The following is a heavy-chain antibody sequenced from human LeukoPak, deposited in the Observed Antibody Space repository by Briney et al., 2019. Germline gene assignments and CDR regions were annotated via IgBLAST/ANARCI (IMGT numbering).Heavy chain of an antibody. CDR3: ARIPRVGSTYYYYYMDV. CDR2: ISAYNGNT. V-gene: IGHV1-18*01. J-gene: IGHJ6*03. D-gene: IGHD5-12*01. Sequence: ASVKVSCKASAYTFTSYGINWVRQAPGQGLEWMGWISAYNGNTNYAQNLQGRVTMTTDTSTSTAYMELRSLRSDDTAVYYCARIPRVGSTYYYYYMDVWGKGTTVTVSS. CDR1: AYTFTSYG.